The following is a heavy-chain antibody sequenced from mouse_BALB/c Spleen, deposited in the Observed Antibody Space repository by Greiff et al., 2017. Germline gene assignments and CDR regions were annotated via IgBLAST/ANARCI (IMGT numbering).Heavy chain of an antibody. Sequence: EVQLQQSGAELVRSGASVKLSCTASGFNIKDYYMHWVKQRPEQGLEWIGWIDPENGDTEYAPKFQGKATMTADTSSNTAYLQLSSLTSEDTAVYYCNAPYGNYPGWFAYWGQGTLVTVSA. CDR2: IDPENGDT. D-gene: IGHD2-1*01. CDR3: NAPYGNYPGWFAY. V-gene: IGHV14-4*02. CDR1: GFNIKDYY. J-gene: IGHJ3*01.